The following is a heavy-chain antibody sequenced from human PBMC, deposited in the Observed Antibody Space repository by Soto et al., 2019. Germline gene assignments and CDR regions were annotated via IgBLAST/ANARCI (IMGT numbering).Heavy chain of an antibody. J-gene: IGHJ4*02. V-gene: IGHV1-46*01. CDR3: GRDTSGLDY. CDR2: INPNGGNT. CDR1: GYTFASHY. Sequence: QVQVVQSRAEVKKPGASVKVSCQASGYTFASHYIHWVRQAPGQGLEWMGVINPNGGNTRYAQRFQDRLTLTTDTPTNTVYLDLSSLSSDDTAVYYCGRDTSGLDYWGQGTLVTVSS.